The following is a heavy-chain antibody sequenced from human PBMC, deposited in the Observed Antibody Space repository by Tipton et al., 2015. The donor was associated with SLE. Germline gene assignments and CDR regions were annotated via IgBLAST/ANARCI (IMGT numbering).Heavy chain of an antibody. CDR1: GGSFSGYY. Sequence: TLSLTCAVYGGSFSGYYWSWIRQPPGKGLEWIGEINHSGSTNYSPSFQGHVTISADKSISTAYLQWSSLKASDTAMYYCASLHDSSGYVLDYWGQGTLVTVSS. CDR2: INHSGST. D-gene: IGHD3-22*01. CDR3: ASLHDSSGYVLDY. J-gene: IGHJ4*02. V-gene: IGHV4-34*01.